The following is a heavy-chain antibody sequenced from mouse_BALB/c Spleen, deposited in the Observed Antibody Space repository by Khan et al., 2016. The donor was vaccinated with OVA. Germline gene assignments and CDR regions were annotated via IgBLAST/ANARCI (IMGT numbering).Heavy chain of an antibody. CDR1: GYTFSSYW. V-gene: IGHV1-9*01. Sequence: VQLQESGGDLMKPGASVKISCKATGYTFSSYWIEWVKQRPGHGLEWIGQIFPGSVSTTYNEKFKGKATFTADTSSNTAYMQLSSLTSEGSAVYYCAREGYGEFAYWGQGTLVTVSA. CDR3: AREGYGEFAY. CDR2: IFPGSVST. D-gene: IGHD2-2*01. J-gene: IGHJ3*01.